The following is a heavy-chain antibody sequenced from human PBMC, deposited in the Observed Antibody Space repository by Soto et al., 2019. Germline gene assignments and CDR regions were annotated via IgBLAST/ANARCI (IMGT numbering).Heavy chain of an antibody. CDR2: ISAYNGNT. Sequence: QVQLVQSGAEVKKPGASVKVSCKASGYTFTSYGISWVRQAPGQGLEWMGWISAYNGNTNYAQKLQGRVTMTTDTSTSTAYMELRXXXXXXXXXXXXXXESSSSCHDYWGQGTLVTVSS. V-gene: IGHV1-18*01. J-gene: IGHJ4*02. D-gene: IGHD6-13*01. CDR1: GYTFTSYG. CDR3: XXESSSSCHDY.